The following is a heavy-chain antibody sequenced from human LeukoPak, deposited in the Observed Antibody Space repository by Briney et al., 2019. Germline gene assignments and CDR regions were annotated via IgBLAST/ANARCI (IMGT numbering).Heavy chain of an antibody. J-gene: IGHJ4*02. CDR2: ISGSGGST. CDR3: ARDRTRTGYSSGWYHDY. D-gene: IGHD6-19*01. CDR1: GFTFSSYA. Sequence: GGSLRLSCAASGFTFSSYAMSWVRQAPGKGLEWVSAISGSGGSTYYADSVKGRFTISRDNSKNTLYLQMNSLRADDTAVYYCARDRTRTGYSSGWYHDYWGQGTLVTVSS. V-gene: IGHV3-23*01.